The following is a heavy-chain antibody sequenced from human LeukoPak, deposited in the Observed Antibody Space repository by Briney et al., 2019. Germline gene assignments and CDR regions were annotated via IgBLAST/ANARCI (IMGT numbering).Heavy chain of an antibody. CDR1: GYTFTSYG. V-gene: IGHV1-18*01. J-gene: IGHJ6*02. D-gene: IGHD5-18*01. Sequence: EASVKVSCKASGYTFTSYGISWVRQAPGQGLEWMGWISAYNGNTNYAQKLQGRVTMTTDTSTSTAYMELRSLRSDDTAVYYCAREGYSYVSYYYYYGMDVWGQGTTVTVSS. CDR3: AREGYSYVSYYYYYGMDV. CDR2: ISAYNGNT.